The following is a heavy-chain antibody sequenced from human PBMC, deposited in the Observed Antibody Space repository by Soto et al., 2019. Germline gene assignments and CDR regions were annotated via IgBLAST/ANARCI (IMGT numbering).Heavy chain of an antibody. Sequence: QVQVVQSGAEVKKPGSSVKVSCKVSGGIFTNNAISWVRQAPGQGLEWLGGVIPLFDTAYYAQIFRGRLRXXADGATTTAYMELSGLTSADTAVYFCATGGHNDGYNFYHGMDVWGQGTTVTVS. CDR1: GGIFTNNA. J-gene: IGHJ6*02. V-gene: IGHV1-69*01. CDR2: VIPLFDTA. D-gene: IGHD3-16*01. CDR3: ATGGHNDGYNFYHGMDV.